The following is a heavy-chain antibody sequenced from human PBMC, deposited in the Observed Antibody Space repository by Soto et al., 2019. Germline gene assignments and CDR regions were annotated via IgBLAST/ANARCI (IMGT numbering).Heavy chain of an antibody. V-gene: IGHV1-18*01. J-gene: IGHJ4*02. D-gene: IGHD6-13*01. CDR2: ISVYKGKT. Sequence: ASVKVSCKATGYTFSKYGISWVRQVPGQGLEWMGWISVYKGKTNYAQNFQGRVIMTTDTSTSTAYMELRTLRSDDTAVYYCASDQIIPAVGTLDYWGQGTLVTVSS. CDR3: ASDQIIPAVGTLDY. CDR1: GYTFSKYG.